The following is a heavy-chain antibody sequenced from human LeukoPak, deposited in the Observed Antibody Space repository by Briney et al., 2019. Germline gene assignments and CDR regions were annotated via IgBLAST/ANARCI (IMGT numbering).Heavy chain of an antibody. CDR3: VRDRGGSYLYFQH. J-gene: IGHJ1*01. CDR2: INRNGGST. CDR1: GFTFDDYG. D-gene: IGHD1-26*01. Sequence: GGSLRLSCAASGFTFDDYGMSWVRQAPGKGLEWVSGINRNGGSTGYADSVKGRFTISRDDAKNALYLQMNSLRTDDTALYYCVRDRGGSYLYFQHWGQGTLVTVSS. V-gene: IGHV3-20*04.